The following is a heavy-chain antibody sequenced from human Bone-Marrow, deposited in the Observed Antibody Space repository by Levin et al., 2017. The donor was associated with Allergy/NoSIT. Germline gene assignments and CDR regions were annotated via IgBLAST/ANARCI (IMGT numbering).Heavy chain of an antibody. Sequence: GGSLRLSCAASGFSFSDYGMHWVRQAPGKGLEWVAVIWYDGSDKYYADSVKGRFTISRDNSKNTLYLQMNNLRAEDTAVYYCWGYYYNSSDYYRGDYWGQGTLVTVSS. CDR3: WGYYYNSSDYYRGDY. V-gene: IGHV3-33*01. J-gene: IGHJ4*02. D-gene: IGHD3-22*01. CDR1: GFSFSDYG. CDR2: IWYDGSDK.